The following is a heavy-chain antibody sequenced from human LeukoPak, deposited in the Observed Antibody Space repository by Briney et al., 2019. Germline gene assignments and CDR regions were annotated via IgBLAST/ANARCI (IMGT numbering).Heavy chain of an antibody. CDR1: GGSISSYY. CDR2: IYTSGST. V-gene: IGHV4-4*07. J-gene: IGHJ4*02. Sequence: SETLSLTCTVSGGSISSYYWSWIRQPAGKGLEWIGRIYTSGSTNYNPSLKSRVTMSVDTSKNQFYLKLSSVTAADTAVYYCAREGMTTVTTTRLYYFDYWGQGTLVTVSS. D-gene: IGHD4-17*01. CDR3: AREGMTTVTTTRLYYFDY.